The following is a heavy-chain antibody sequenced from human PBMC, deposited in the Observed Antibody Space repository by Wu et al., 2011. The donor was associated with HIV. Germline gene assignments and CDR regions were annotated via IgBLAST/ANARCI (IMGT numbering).Heavy chain of an antibody. CDR3: ARAYDLWSGSGYYYYMDV. V-gene: IGHV1-46*01. CDR1: GYTFTGYY. J-gene: IGHJ6*03. CDR2: INPSDGST. Sequence: QVQLVQSGAEVKKPGASVKVSCKASGYTFTGYYMLWVRQAPGQGLEWMGMINPSDGSTSYVQKFQGRVTMTRDTSTSTVYMELSSLRSDDTAVYYCARAYDLWSGSGYYYYMDVWGKGTTVSVSS. D-gene: IGHD3-3*01.